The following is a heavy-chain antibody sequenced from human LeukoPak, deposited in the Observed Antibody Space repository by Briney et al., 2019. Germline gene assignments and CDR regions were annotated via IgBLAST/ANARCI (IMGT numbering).Heavy chain of an antibody. CDR3: ARIQGGFYDSSGYPDY. J-gene: IGHJ4*02. CDR2: IDWDDDK. CDR1: GGSISSGDYY. V-gene: IGHV2-70*11. D-gene: IGHD3-22*01. Sequence: TLSLTCIVSGGSISSGDYYWSWIRQPPGKALEWLARIDWDDDKYYSTSLKTRLTISKDTSKNQVVLTMTNMDPVDTATYYCARIQGGFYDSSGYPDYWGQGTLVTVSS.